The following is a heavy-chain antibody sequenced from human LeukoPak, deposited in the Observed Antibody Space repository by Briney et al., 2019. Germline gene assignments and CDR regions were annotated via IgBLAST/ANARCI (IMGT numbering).Heavy chain of an antibody. J-gene: IGHJ6*03. Sequence: SETLSLTCTVSAGSISSYYWTWIRQPPGKGLEWIWYIFPSGSAYYNPSLKTRVTISVDTSKNQFSLKLTSVTAADTAVYYCARRHHYSYFMDVWGKGTTVTVSS. CDR2: IFPSGSA. V-gene: IGHV4-4*09. CDR3: ARRHHYSYFMDV. CDR1: AGSISSYY.